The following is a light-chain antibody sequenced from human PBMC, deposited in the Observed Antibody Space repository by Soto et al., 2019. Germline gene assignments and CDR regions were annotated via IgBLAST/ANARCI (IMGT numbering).Light chain of an antibody. CDR2: EVN. CDR3: CSYARGPTLVV. CDR1: SSDVGAYNY. V-gene: IGLV2-14*01. J-gene: IGLJ3*02. Sequence: QSALTQPASVSGSPGQSITIPCTGTSSDVGAYNYVSWYQQRPTKAPKLLIYEVNTRPSGVSTRFSGSMSGITASLTISGLQPEDEADYYCCSYARGPTLVVFGGGTKLTVL.